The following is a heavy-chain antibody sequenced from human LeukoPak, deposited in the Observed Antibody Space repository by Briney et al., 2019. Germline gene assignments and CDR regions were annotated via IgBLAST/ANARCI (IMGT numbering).Heavy chain of an antibody. CDR1: GASISSSY. J-gene: IGHJ4*02. CDR2: ISYSGIT. V-gene: IGHV4-59*08. D-gene: IGHD3-22*01. Sequence: SETLSLTCNVSGASISSSYWGWIRQPPGKGLEWIGYISYSGITNYSPSPKSRVTMSVDTSKNQFSLKLSSVTAADTAVYYCARGSSGYYYDWGQGTLVTVSS. CDR3: ARGSSGYYYD.